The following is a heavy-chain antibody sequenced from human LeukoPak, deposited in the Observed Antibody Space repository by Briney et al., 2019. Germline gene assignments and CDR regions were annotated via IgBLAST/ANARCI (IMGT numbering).Heavy chain of an antibody. V-gene: IGHV4-59*12. D-gene: IGHD3-9*01. CDR3: ARGPILTGYTRPRYYFVF. J-gene: IGHJ4*02. Sequence: PSETLCLTCTVSGGAISNTYRSWIRQPPGKGLEWIGNVYYSRSTNYNPSLKSRVNISVDTSKNQFSLKLSSVTAADTAVYYCARGPILTGYTRPRYYFVFCGQRTLVTVSS. CDR1: GGAISNTY. CDR2: VYYSRST.